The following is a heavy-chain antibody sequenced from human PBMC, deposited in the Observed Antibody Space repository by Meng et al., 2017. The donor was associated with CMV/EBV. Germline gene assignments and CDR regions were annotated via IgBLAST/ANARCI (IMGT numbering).Heavy chain of an antibody. CDR2: ISWDGGST. Sequence: GESLKISCAASRFTFSSYAMSWVRQAPGKGLEWVSLISWDGGSTYYADSVKGRFTISRDNSKNSLYLQMNSLRTEDTALYYCAKGLNTGAIDYWGQGTLVTVSS. CDR3: AKGLNTGAIDY. CDR1: RFTFSSYA. D-gene: IGHD1-26*01. V-gene: IGHV3-43*02. J-gene: IGHJ4*02.